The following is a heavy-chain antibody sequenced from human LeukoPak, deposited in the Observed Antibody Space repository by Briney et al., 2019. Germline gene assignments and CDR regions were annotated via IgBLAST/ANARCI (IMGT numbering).Heavy chain of an antibody. CDR1: GFPFSASA. CDR3: ATVKYDYGDPVGWFDP. D-gene: IGHD4-17*01. V-gene: IGHV3-23*01. CDR2: ILSTGTT. Sequence: GGSLRLSCAASGFPFSASATTWVRQAPGKGLEWVSHILSTGTTYYADSMRGRFTISRDNSKNTLYLLMTSLRADDTAVYYCATVKYDYGDPVGWFDPWGQGTLVTVSS. J-gene: IGHJ5*02.